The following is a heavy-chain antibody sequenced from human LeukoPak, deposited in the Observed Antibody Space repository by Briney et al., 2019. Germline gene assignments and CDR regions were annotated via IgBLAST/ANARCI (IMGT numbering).Heavy chain of an antibody. CDR1: GFTFSSFA. V-gene: IGHV3-23*01. J-gene: IGHJ4*02. CDR2: ISGSGGST. CDR3: ANEGL. Sequence: GSLRLSCATSGFTFSSFAMNWVRQAPGKGLEWVSSISGSGGSTFYADSVKGRFTISRDNSKSTLYLQMNTLRAEDTAVYYCANEGLWGQGTLVTVSS.